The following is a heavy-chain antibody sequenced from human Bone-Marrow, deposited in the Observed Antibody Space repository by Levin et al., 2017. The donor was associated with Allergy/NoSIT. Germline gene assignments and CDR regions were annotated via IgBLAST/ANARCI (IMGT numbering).Heavy chain of an antibody. D-gene: IGHD3-9*01. CDR1: GFTFSSYS. CDR3: ARGTGYSHDTHYYYGLDV. V-gene: IGHV3-21*01. Sequence: GGSLRLSCAASGFTFSSYSMSWVRQAPGKGLEWVSSISLGSGNIYQADSVKGRFTISRDNAKNLLFLQMNSLRADDTAVYYCARGTGYSHDTHYYYGLDVWGQGTTVAVSS. CDR2: ISLGSGNI. J-gene: IGHJ6*02.